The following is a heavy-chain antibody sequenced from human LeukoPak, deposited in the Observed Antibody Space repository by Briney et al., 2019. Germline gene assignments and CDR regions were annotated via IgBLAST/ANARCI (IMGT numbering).Heavy chain of an antibody. CDR2: INSDGSST. V-gene: IGHV3-74*01. Sequence: GGSLRLSCAASGFTFSSYWMHWVRQAPGKGLVWVSRINSDGSSTSYADSVKGRFTISRDNAKNTLYLQMNSLRAEDTAVYYCAREDGKTYYYDSSGSGYFQHWGQGTLVTVSS. CDR1: GFTFSSYW. CDR3: AREDGKTYYYDSSGSGYFQH. D-gene: IGHD3-22*01. J-gene: IGHJ1*01.